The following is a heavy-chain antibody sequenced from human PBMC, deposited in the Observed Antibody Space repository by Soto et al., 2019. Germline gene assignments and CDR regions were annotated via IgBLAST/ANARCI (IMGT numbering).Heavy chain of an antibody. V-gene: IGHV4-34*01. J-gene: IGHJ5*02. Sequence: SETLSLTCAVYGGSFSGYYWSWIRQPPGKGLEWIGEINHSGSTNYNPSLKSRVTISVDTSKNQFSLKLSSVTAADTAVYYCARGRSSSWYAGSWFDPWGQGTLVTVSS. CDR1: GGSFSGYY. D-gene: IGHD6-13*01. CDR3: ARGRSSSWYAGSWFDP. CDR2: INHSGST.